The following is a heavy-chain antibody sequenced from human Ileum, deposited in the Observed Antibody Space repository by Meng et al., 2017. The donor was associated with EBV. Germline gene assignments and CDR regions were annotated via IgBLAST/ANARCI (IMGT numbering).Heavy chain of an antibody. Sequence: ECGPGMDTPACTLPLTFPVLVTSISSKSGGSGVLQPPVKGLEWIGESYHSGSTNYNPSFKSRVTMSVDKSKNQISLNLSSVTAPDTAVYYCASGRDYAWHSWGRGTLVTVSS. D-gene: IGHD4-17*01. J-gene: IGHJ4*02. CDR1: VTSISSKSG. V-gene: IGHV4-4*02. CDR2: SYHSGST. CDR3: ASGRDYAWHS.